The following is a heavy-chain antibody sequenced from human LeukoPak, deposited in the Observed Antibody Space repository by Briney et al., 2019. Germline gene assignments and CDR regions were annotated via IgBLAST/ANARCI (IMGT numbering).Heavy chain of an antibody. Sequence: GASVKVSCKASGYTFTGYYMHWVRQAPGQGLEWMGWINPNSGGTNYAQKFQGRVTMTRDTSISTAYMELSSLRSDDTAVYYCARDLPMIRKLDYWGQGTLVTVSS. CDR1: GYTFTGYY. D-gene: IGHD3-10*01. CDR3: ARDLPMIRKLDY. CDR2: INPNSGGT. V-gene: IGHV1-2*02. J-gene: IGHJ4*02.